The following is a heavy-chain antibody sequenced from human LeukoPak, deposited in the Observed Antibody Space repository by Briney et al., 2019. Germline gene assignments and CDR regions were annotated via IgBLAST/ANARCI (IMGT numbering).Heavy chain of an antibody. D-gene: IGHD3-9*01. CDR2: ISSSSSTI. Sequence: GGSLRLSCAASGFTFSSYSMNWIRQAPGKGLEWVSYISSSSSTIYYAGSVKGRFTISRDNAKDSLYLQMNSLRAEDTAVYYCARRGSVRYFGWSGANWFDPWGQGTLVTVSS. V-gene: IGHV3-48*01. CDR3: ARRGSVRYFGWSGANWFDP. J-gene: IGHJ5*02. CDR1: GFTFSSYS.